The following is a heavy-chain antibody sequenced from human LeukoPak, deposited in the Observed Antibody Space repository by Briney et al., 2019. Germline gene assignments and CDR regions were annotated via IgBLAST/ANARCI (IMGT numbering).Heavy chain of an antibody. CDR1: GFTFSSYA. CDR3: ARDPSNGYYYYFDY. CDR2: ISYDGSNK. V-gene: IGHV3-30-3*01. D-gene: IGHD3-22*01. Sequence: GRSLRLSCAASGFTFSSYAMHWVRQAPGKGLEWVAVISYDGSNKYYADSVKGRFTISRDSSKNTLYLQMNSLRAEDTAVYYCARDPSNGYYYYFDYWGQGTLVTVSS. J-gene: IGHJ4*02.